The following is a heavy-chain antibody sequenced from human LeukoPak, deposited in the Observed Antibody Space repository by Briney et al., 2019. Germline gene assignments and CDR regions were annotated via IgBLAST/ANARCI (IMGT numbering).Heavy chain of an antibody. V-gene: IGHV5-51*01. D-gene: IGHD5-24*01. CDR3: ARHRDGYNHDY. CDR2: IYPGDSEI. CDR1: GYSFTSYW. Sequence: GESLKISCKGSGYSFTSYWIAWVRQMPGKGLEWMGIIYPGDSEIRYSPSFQGQVTISADKSISTAYLQWSSPKASDTAMYYCARHRDGYNHDYWGQGTLVAVSS. J-gene: IGHJ4*02.